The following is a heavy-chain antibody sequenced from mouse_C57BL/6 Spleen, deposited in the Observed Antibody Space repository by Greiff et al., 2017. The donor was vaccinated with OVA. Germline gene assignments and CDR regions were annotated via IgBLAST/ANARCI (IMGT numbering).Heavy chain of an antibody. D-gene: IGHD3-2*02. CDR2: INPSTGGT. V-gene: IGHV1-42*01. Sequence: EVQVVESGPELVKPGASVKISCKASGYSFTGYYMNWVKQSPEKSLEWIGEINPSTGGTTYNQKFKAKATLTVDKSSSTAYMQLKSLTSEDSAVYYCARDSSGYDYAMDYWGQGTSVTVSS. J-gene: IGHJ4*01. CDR3: ARDSSGYDYAMDY. CDR1: GYSFTGYY.